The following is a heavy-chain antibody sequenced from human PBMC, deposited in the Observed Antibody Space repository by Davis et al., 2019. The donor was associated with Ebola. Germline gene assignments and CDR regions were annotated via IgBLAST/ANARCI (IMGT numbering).Heavy chain of an antibody. Sequence: PSETLSLTCTVSSGSISSGDYYWSWIRQPPGKGLEWIGYIYYSGSTYYNPSLKSRVTISVDASKNQFSLKLSSVTAADTAVYYCARCVAVAGTPPILYFDYWGQGTLVTVSS. CDR3: ARCVAVAGTPPILYFDY. D-gene: IGHD6-19*01. CDR1: SGSISSGDYY. CDR2: IYYSGST. V-gene: IGHV4-30-4*08. J-gene: IGHJ4*02.